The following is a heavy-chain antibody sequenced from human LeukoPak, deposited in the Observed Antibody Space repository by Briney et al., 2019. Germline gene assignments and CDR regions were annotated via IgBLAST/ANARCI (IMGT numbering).Heavy chain of an antibody. Sequence: SETLSLTCTVSGGSISSYYWSWIRQPPGKGLEWIGYIYYSGSTNYSPSLKSRVTISVDTSKNQFSLKLSSVTAADTAVYYCARSYYSSAPDYWGQGTLVTVSS. J-gene: IGHJ4*02. CDR3: ARSYYSSAPDY. V-gene: IGHV4-59*12. D-gene: IGHD6-25*01. CDR2: IYYSGST. CDR1: GGSISSYY.